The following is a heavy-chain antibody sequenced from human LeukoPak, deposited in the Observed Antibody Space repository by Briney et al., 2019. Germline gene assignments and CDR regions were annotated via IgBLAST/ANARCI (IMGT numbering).Heavy chain of an antibody. J-gene: IGHJ5*02. CDR2: IIPILGIA. D-gene: IGHD6-19*01. CDR1: GGTFSGYA. V-gene: IGHV1-69*04. CDR3: ARSQWLASTWFDP. Sequence: SVKVSCKASGGTFSGYAISWVRQAPGQGLEWMGRIIPILGIANYAQKFQGRVTITADKSTSTAYMELSSLRSEDTAVYYCARSQWLASTWFDPWGEGTLVTVSS.